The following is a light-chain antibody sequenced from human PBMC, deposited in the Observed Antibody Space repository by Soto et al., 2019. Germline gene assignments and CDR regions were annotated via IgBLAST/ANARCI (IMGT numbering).Light chain of an antibody. Sequence: EIVLTQSPGTLSLSPGERATLSCRASQSVSSSYLAWYQQKPGQAPRLLIYGASSRATGIPDRFSGSGSGTDFTLTISRLETEDFAVYYCLQYGSSPRFTFGPGTKVDIK. CDR1: QSVSSSY. V-gene: IGKV3-20*01. J-gene: IGKJ3*01. CDR2: GAS. CDR3: LQYGSSPRFT.